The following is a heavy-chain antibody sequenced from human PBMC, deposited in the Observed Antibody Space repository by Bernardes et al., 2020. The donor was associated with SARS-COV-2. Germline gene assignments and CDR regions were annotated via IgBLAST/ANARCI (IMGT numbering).Heavy chain of an antibody. CDR2: IWYDGSNK. CDR1: GFTFSSYG. V-gene: IGHV3-33*01. CDR3: ARDGSWYDGNPVGFDY. J-gene: IGHJ4*02. D-gene: IGHD6-13*01. Sequence: GGSLRLSCAASGFTFSSYGMHWVRQAPGKGLEWVAVIWYDGSNKYYADSVKGRFTISRDNSKNTLYLQMNSLRAEDTAVYYCARDGSWYDGNPVGFDYWGQGTLVTVSS.